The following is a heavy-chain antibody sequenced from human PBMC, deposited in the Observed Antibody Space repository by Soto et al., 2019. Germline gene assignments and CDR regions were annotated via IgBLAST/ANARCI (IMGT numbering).Heavy chain of an antibody. V-gene: IGHV2-5*01. CDR1: GFSLTTSGVS. D-gene: IGHD6-25*01. J-gene: IGHJ4*02. CDR3: AYIVGSRGFFDY. CDR2: IYWNDDK. Sequence: QITLKESGPTLVKPTQTLTLTCTFSGFSLTTSGVSVGWIRQPPGKALEWLASIYWNDDKRYSPSLKSRLTLTKENSKKQVVLTMTNMDPVETATVYCAYIVGSRGFFDYWGQGTLVTVSS.